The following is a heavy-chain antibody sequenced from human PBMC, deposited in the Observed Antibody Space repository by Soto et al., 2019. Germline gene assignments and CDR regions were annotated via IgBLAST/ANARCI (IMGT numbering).Heavy chain of an antibody. J-gene: IGHJ4*02. V-gene: IGHV1-3*01. Sequence: ASVKVSCTASGYTFTSYAMHWVRQAPGQRLEWMGWINAGNGNTKYSQKFQGRVTITRDTSASTAYMELSSLRSEDTAVYYCARSLNIVAAKTYYFDYWGQGTLVTSPQ. CDR3: ARSLNIVAAKTYYFDY. CDR1: GYTFTSYA. CDR2: INAGNGNT. D-gene: IGHD2-15*01.